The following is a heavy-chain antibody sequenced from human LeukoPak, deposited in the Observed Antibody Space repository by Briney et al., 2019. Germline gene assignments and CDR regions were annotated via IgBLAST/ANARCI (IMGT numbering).Heavy chain of an antibody. J-gene: IGHJ4*02. Sequence: SETLSLTCTVSDGSISSYYWTWIRQPPGKGLEWIGYIYYSGSTNYNPSLRSRVTMSVDTSKNQFSLKVSSVTAADTAVYYCARVGSYGLLDYWGQGTLVTVSS. V-gene: IGHV4-59*01. CDR1: DGSISSYY. D-gene: IGHD5-18*01. CDR3: ARVGSYGLLDY. CDR2: IYYSGST.